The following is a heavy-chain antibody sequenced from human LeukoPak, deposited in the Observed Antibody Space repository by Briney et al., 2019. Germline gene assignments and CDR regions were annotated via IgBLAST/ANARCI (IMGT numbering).Heavy chain of an antibody. CDR1: GVSMSGDSFY. Sequence: SETLSLTCTVSGVSMSGDSFYWTWLRQPAGKGLEWIGRIYSSGTRKINPSLKSRVIISVDTSNNQFSLKLTSATAADTAVYYCATSNYYFDAFDIWGRGARVLVSS. D-gene: IGHD2/OR15-2a*01. V-gene: IGHV4-61*02. CDR3: ATSNYYFDAFDI. J-gene: IGHJ3*02. CDR2: IYSSGTR.